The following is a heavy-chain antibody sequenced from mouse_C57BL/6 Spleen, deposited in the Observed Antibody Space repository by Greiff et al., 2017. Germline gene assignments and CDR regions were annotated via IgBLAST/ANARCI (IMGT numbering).Heavy chain of an antibody. D-gene: IGHD1-1*01. CDR1: GYTFTSYW. J-gene: IGHJ1*03. CDR3: ASVVDWYFDV. CDR2: IDPNSGGT. Sequence: QVQLKQPGAELVKPGASVKLSCKASGYTFTSYWMHWVKQRPGRGLEWIGRIDPNSGGTKYNEKFKSKATLTVDKPSSTAYMQLSSLTSEDSAVYYCASVVDWYFDVWGTGTTVTVSS. V-gene: IGHV1-72*01.